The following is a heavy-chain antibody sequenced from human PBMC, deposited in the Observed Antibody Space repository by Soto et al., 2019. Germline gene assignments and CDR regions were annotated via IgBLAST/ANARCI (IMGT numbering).Heavy chain of an antibody. CDR1: GFTFSSYA. CDR3: AKPAYYDILTDYYYYGMDV. D-gene: IGHD3-9*01. V-gene: IGHV3-23*01. Sequence: GGSLRLSCAASGFTFSSYAMSWVRQAPGKRLEWVSAISGSGGSTYYADSVKGRYTISRDNSKNTLYLQMNSLRAEDTAVYYCAKPAYYDILTDYYYYGMDVWGQGTTVTVSS. CDR2: ISGSGGST. J-gene: IGHJ6*02.